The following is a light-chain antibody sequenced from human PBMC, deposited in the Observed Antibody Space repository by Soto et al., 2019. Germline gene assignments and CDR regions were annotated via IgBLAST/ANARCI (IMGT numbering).Light chain of an antibody. Sequence: EIVLTQSPATLSLSPGERATVSCRASQSVGSSLAWYQQKPGQAPRLLIYDASNRATGIPARFSGSGSGTDFTLTISSLASEDFAVYYCLQRGDWPPLTFGQGTKVEIK. J-gene: IGKJ1*01. V-gene: IGKV3-11*01. CDR2: DAS. CDR3: LQRGDWPPLT. CDR1: QSVGSS.